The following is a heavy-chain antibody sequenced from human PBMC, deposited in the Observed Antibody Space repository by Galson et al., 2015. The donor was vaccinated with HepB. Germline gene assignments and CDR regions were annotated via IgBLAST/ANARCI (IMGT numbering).Heavy chain of an antibody. V-gene: IGHV3-21*01. J-gene: IGHJ6*02. Sequence: SLRLSCAVSGFTFSTYSMNWVRQAPGKGLEWVASISSRNTYIHYADSVKGRFTISRDYTKSSLHLQMNSLRADDTAVYFCARDAQTDGYNFAAFYYYGMDVWGQGTTVTVSS. CDR2: ISSRNTYI. CDR1: GFTFSTYS. D-gene: IGHD5-24*01. CDR3: ARDAQTDGYNFAAFYYYGMDV.